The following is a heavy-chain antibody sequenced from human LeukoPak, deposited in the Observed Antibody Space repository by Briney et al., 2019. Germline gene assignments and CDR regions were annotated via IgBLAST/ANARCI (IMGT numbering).Heavy chain of an antibody. CDR2: FDPEDGET. CDR3: ATDAGSVTIFGVVIN. CDR1: GYTLTELS. J-gene: IGHJ4*02. D-gene: IGHD3-3*01. Sequence: ASVKVSCKVSGYTLTELSMHWVRQAPGKGLEWMGGFDPEDGETIYAQKFQGRDTMTEDTSTDTAYMELSSLRSEDTAVYYCATDAGSVTIFGVVINWGQGTLVTVS. V-gene: IGHV1-24*01.